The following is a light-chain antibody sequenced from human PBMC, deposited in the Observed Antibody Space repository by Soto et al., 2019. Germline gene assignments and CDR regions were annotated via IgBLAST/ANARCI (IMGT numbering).Light chain of an antibody. CDR2: DDS. V-gene: IGLV3-21*02. CDR1: NIGRKS. J-gene: IGLJ1*01. Sequence: HHTSVSVAPGQTGRITCLANNIGRKSGRWDQQKPGETPVLVVDDDSDRPSGIPGRFSGSNSGNTATLTSSRVEAGDEGDYCCHVSDSTTEDLVGRGTRVTGL. CDR3: HVSDSTTEDL.